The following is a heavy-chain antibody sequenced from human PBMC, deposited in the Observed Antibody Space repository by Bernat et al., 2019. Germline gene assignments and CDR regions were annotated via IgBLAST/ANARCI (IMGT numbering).Heavy chain of an antibody. CDR1: GFTFSSYS. CDR3: ARSSIGYGDYAIDY. Sequence: EVQLVESGGGLVQPGGSLRLSCAASGFTFSSYSMNWVRQAPGKGLEWVSYISSSSSTIYYADSVKGRFTISRDNAKNSLYLQMNSLRDEDTAVYYCARSSIGYGDYAIDYWGQGTLVTVSS. V-gene: IGHV3-48*02. D-gene: IGHD4-17*01. J-gene: IGHJ4*02. CDR2: ISSSSSTI.